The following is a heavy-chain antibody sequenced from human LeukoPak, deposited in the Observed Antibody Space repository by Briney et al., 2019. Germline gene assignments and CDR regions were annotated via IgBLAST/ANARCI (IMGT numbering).Heavy chain of an antibody. CDR1: GYSFTDYW. CDR3: TRIYCSGTRCYAGPYYFDY. J-gene: IGHJ4*02. D-gene: IGHD2-2*01. CDR2: IYPGDSET. Sequence: GESLKISCKGSGYSFTDYWIGWVRQMPGKGLEWMGIIYPGDSETRYSPSFEGQVTISADKSISTAYLQWSSLKASDTAMYYCTRIYCSGTRCYAGPYYFDYWGQGTLVTVSS. V-gene: IGHV5-51*01.